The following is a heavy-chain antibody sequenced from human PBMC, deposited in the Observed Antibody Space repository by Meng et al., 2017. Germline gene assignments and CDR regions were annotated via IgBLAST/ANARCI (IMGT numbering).Heavy chain of an antibody. Sequence: GGSLRLSCAASGFTFSTYPIHWVRQAPGKGLEWVAVISYDGSNKYYADSVKGRFTISRDNSKNTLYLQMNSLRAEDTAVYYCARDGSGYDHAFDIWGQGTMVTVSS. D-gene: IGHD5-12*01. CDR2: ISYDGSNK. CDR1: GFTFSTYP. J-gene: IGHJ3*02. V-gene: IGHV3-30*01. CDR3: ARDGSGYDHAFDI.